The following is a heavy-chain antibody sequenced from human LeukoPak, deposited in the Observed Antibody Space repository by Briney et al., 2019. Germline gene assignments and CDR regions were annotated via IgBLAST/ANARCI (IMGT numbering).Heavy chain of an antibody. V-gene: IGHV1-18*01. D-gene: IGHD4-17*01. J-gene: IGHJ6*02. CDR3: ARDGPDDYGDYDYYYYGMDV. Sequence: ASVKVSCKASGYTFTSYGISWVRQAPGQGLEWMGWISVYNGNTNYAQKLQGRVTMTTDTSTSTAYMELRSLRSDDTAVYYCARDGPDDYGDYDYYYYGMDVWGQGTTVTVSS. CDR1: GYTFTSYG. CDR2: ISVYNGNT.